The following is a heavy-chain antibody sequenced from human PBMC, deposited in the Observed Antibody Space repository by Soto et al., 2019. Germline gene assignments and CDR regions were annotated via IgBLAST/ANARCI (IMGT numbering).Heavy chain of an antibody. V-gene: IGHV1-2*04. Sequence: ASLKVSCKASGYTFTGYYMHWVRQAPGQGLEWMGWINPNSGGTNYAQKFQGWVTMTRDTSISTAYMELSRLRSDDTAVYYCARSAPAYYDILTGYYKGVRDYYYGMDVWGQGTTVTVSS. CDR1: GYTFTGYY. D-gene: IGHD3-9*01. CDR3: ARSAPAYYDILTGYYKGVRDYYYGMDV. CDR2: INPNSGGT. J-gene: IGHJ6*02.